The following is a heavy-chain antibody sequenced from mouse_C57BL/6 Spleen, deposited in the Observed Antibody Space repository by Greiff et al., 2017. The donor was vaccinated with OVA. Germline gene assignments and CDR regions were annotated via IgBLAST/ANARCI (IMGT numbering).Heavy chain of an antibody. CDR2: ISNLAYSI. J-gene: IGHJ4*01. CDR3: SRQISYYSASTYYYAMDY. D-gene: IGHD1-1*01. CDR1: GFTFSDYG. Sequence: EVHLVESGGGLVQPGGSLKLSCAASGFTFSDYGMAWVRQAPRKGPEWVAFISNLAYSIYYADTVTGRFTISRENAKTTLYLEMISLRSEATAMYYFSRQISYYSASTYYYAMDYWGQGTSVTVSS. V-gene: IGHV5-15*01.